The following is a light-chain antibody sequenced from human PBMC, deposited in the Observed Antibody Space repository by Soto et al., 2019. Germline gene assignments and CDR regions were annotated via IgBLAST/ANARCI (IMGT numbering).Light chain of an antibody. V-gene: IGLV4-69*01. J-gene: IGLJ3*02. CDR2: LNSDGSH. CDR3: QTWGTGNWV. CDR1: SGHSSYA. Sequence: QSVLTQSPSASASLGASVKLTCTLSSGHSSYAIAWHQQQPEKSPRYLMKLNSDGSHSKGDGIPDRLSGSSSGAERYLTISSLQSEDEADYYCQTWGTGNWVFGRGTKPTVL.